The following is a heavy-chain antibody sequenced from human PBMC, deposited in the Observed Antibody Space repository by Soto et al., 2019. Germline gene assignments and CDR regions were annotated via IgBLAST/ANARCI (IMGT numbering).Heavy chain of an antibody. D-gene: IGHD2-2*01. V-gene: IGHV2-70*01. CDR1: GFSLSTSGMC. CDR2: IAWDDDK. Sequence: SGPTLVTPTQTLTLTCTFSGFSLSTSGMCVSWIRQPPGKALEWLALIAWDDDKYYSTSLKTRLTISNDTSKNPVVLTMPNMDPVDTATYYCARTPVPDVPATAIYGTVYYFDYWGQGTLVTVSS. J-gene: IGHJ4*02. CDR3: ARTPVPDVPATAIYGTVYYFDY.